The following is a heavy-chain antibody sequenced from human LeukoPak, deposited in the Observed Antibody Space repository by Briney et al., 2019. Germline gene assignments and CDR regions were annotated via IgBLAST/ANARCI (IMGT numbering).Heavy chain of an antibody. CDR2: IYYSGST. Sequence: KPSETLSLTCTVSGGSTSSYYWSWIRQPPGKGLEWIGYIYYSGSTNYNPSLKSRVTISVGTSKNQFSLKLSSVTAADTAVYYCARVGSSGWLALLYWGQGTLVTVSS. D-gene: IGHD6-19*01. CDR3: ARVGSSGWLALLY. J-gene: IGHJ4*02. CDR1: GGSTSSYY. V-gene: IGHV4-59*01.